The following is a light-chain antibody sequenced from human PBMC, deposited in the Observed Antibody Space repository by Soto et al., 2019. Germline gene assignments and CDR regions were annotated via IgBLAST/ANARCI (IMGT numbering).Light chain of an antibody. V-gene: IGLV1-47*02. CDR3: PAYDDRLSGMV. Sequence: QSVLTQPPSASGTPGQRVTISCSGSSSSIGSNLVYWYQQLPGTAPKLLIYTNKKRPSGVPDRFSGSKSGTSASLAISGLRAEDEADYYCPAYDDRLSGMVFGGGTKLTVL. CDR2: TNK. J-gene: IGLJ2*01. CDR1: SSSIGSNL.